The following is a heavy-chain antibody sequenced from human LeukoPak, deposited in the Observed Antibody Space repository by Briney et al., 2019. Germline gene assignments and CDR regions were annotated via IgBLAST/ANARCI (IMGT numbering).Heavy chain of an antibody. CDR1: GHTFTSYG. J-gene: IGHJ4*02. D-gene: IGHD6-13*01. CDR2: ISAYNGNT. Sequence: ASVKVSCKASGHTFTSYGISWVRQAPGQTPESMGWISAYNGNTNYAQKLQGRVTMTTDTSTSTAYMELRSLRSDDTAVYYCARDLAAAGLDYWGQGTLVTVSS. V-gene: IGHV1-18*01. CDR3: ARDLAAAGLDY.